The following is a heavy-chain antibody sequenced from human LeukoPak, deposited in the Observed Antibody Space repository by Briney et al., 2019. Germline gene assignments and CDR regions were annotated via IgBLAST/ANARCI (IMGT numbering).Heavy chain of an antibody. V-gene: IGHV1-18*01. CDR1: GYTFTSYG. CDR3: ARSPTNIRYFDWLPQANGYYFDY. J-gene: IGHJ4*02. Sequence: ASVKVSCKASGYTFTSYGISWVRQAPGQGLEWMGWISAYNGNTNYAQKLQGRVTMTTDTSTSTAYMELRSLRSDDTAVYYCARSPTNIRYFDWLPQANGYYFDYWGQGTLVTVSS. CDR2: ISAYNGNT. D-gene: IGHD3-9*01.